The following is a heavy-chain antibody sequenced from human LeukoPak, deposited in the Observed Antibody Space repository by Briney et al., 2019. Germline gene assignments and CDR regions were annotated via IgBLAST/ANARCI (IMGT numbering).Heavy chain of an antibody. Sequence: ASVKVSCKASGGTFSSYAISWVRQAPGQGLEWMGRIIPILGIANYAQKFQGRVTITADKSTSTAYMELSSLRSEDTAVYYCARDSEQLVLNPWGQGTLVTVSS. J-gene: IGHJ5*02. V-gene: IGHV1-69*04. D-gene: IGHD6-13*01. CDR3: ARDSEQLVLNP. CDR2: IIPILGIA. CDR1: GGTFSSYA.